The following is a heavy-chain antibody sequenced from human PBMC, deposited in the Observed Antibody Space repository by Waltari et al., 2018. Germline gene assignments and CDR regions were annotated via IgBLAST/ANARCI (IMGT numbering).Heavy chain of an antibody. V-gene: IGHV3-48*03. CDR2: ISPTGYDK. CDR3: VRSLYINYGSPGFEE. D-gene: IGHD3-16*01. J-gene: IGHJ3*01. Sequence: GGHLVQPGGCLRLSCGGPGFTFGGHNINWVRQSPEKGLEWISHISPTGYDKLYAASVRGRFTISRDSAKSVFLEMSRLRAEDTGVYYCVRSLYINYGSPGFEEWGPGTMVTVS. CDR1: GFTFGGHN.